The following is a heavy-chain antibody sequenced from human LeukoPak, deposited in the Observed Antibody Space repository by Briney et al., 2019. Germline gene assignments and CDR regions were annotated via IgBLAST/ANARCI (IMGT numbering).Heavy chain of an antibody. Sequence: GGSLRLSCAASGFTFSSYAMSWVRQAPGKGLEWVSAISGSGGSTYYADSVKGRFTISRDNPKNTLYLQMNSLRAEDTAVYYCAKDLVRTTYDFWSGYFPFDYWGQGTLVTVSS. V-gene: IGHV3-23*01. J-gene: IGHJ4*02. CDR3: AKDLVRTTYDFWSGYFPFDY. CDR1: GFTFSSYA. CDR2: ISGSGGST. D-gene: IGHD3-3*01.